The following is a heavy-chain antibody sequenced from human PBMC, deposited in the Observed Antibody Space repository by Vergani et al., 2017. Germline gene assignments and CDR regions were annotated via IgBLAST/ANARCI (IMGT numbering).Heavy chain of an antibody. V-gene: IGHV3-15*07. Sequence: EVQLVESGGGIVKPGGSLRLSCVASGFSFRNAWMNWVRRTPGKGLEWVGRIKSTFDRGTTDYAAAVKGRFTISRDDSKNTLFLQMNGRKTEDIGVYYSTKDARYCGDGSCYGLRDHNYYGMDVWGQGTTVTVSS. CDR3: TKDARYCGDGSCYGLRDHNYYGMDV. D-gene: IGHD2-21*01. CDR2: IKSTFDRGTT. J-gene: IGHJ6*02. CDR1: GFSFRNAW.